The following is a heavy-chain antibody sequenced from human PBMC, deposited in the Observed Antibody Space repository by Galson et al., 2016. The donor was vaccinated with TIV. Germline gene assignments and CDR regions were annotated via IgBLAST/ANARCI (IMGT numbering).Heavy chain of an antibody. CDR1: GGSINSGGYY. Sequence: SETLSLTCIVSGGSINSGGYYWSWLRQHPGKGLEWIGYIYYSGITNYNPSLKNRVTLSADTSENQFSLKLDSVTAADTAVYYCARVPPAGHHWYFDLWGRGTLVTVSS. D-gene: IGHD2-15*01. J-gene: IGHJ2*01. CDR3: ARVPPAGHHWYFDL. CDR2: IYYSGIT. V-gene: IGHV4-61*08.